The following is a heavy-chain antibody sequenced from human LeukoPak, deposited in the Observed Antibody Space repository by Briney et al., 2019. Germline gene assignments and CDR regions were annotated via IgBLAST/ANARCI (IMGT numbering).Heavy chain of an antibody. CDR1: GFTFSNAW. D-gene: IGHD2/OR15-2a*01. Sequence: GGSLRLSCAASGFTFSNAWMSWVRQAPGKGLEWVGRIKSKTDGGTTDYAAPVKGRFTISRDDSKNTLYLQMNSLKTEDTAVYYCTTDRFQYYADFDYWGQGTLVTVSS. V-gene: IGHV3-15*01. J-gene: IGHJ4*02. CDR3: TTDRFQYYADFDY. CDR2: IKSKTDGGTT.